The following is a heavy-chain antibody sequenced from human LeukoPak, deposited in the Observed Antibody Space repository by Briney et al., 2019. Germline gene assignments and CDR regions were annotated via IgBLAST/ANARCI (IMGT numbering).Heavy chain of an antibody. CDR3: ARGIAALPEYYYMDV. Sequence: PVASVKISFKASGGTFSSYAISWVRPAPGQGPEWMGGIIPIFGTANYAQKFQGRVTITTDGSTSTAYMELSSLRSEDTAVYYCARGIAALPEYYYMDVWGKGTTVTVSS. D-gene: IGHD6-13*01. CDR2: IIPIFGTA. J-gene: IGHJ6*03. V-gene: IGHV1-69*05. CDR1: GGTFSSYA.